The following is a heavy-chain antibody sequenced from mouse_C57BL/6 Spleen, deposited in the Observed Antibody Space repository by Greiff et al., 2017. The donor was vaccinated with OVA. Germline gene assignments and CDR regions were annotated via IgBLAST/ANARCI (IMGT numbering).Heavy chain of an antibody. CDR3: ARSGHFEGYYAMDY. D-gene: IGHD3-1*01. Sequence: QVQLQQPGAELVRPGSSVKLSCKASGYTFTSYWMHWVKQRPIQGLEWIGNIDPSDSETHYNQKFKDKATLTVDKSSSTAYMQLSSLTSEDSAVYYCARSGHFEGYYAMDYWGQGTSVTVSS. V-gene: IGHV1-52*01. J-gene: IGHJ4*01. CDR1: GYTFTSYW. CDR2: IDPSDSET.